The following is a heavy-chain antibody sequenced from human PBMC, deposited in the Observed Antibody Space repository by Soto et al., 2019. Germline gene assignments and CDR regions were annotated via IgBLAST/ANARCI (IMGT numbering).Heavy chain of an antibody. CDR2: INTGNGNT. CDR1: GYTFTNYA. V-gene: IGHV1-3*04. J-gene: IGHJ6*02. D-gene: IGHD3-22*01. CDR3: ARWLTYYYGMYV. Sequence: ASVKVSCKASGYTFTNYAVHWVRQAPGQGLEWMGWINTGNGNTKSSQNFQGRVTITRDTSASTAYMELSSLRSEDTAVFYCARWLTYYYGMYVWGQGTTVTVSS.